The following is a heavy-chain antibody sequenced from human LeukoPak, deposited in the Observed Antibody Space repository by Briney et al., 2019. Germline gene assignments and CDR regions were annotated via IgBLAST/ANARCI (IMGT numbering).Heavy chain of an antibody. CDR1: GGSTSSSSYY. Sequence: SETLSLTCTVSGGSTSSSSYYWGWIRQPPGKGLEWIGSIYYSGSTNYNPSLKSRVTISVDTSKNQFSLKLSSVTAADTAVYYCARDRHYYGSGSYQGLNWFDPWGQGTLVTVSS. CDR3: ARDRHYYGSGSYQGLNWFDP. J-gene: IGHJ5*02. V-gene: IGHV4-39*07. D-gene: IGHD3-10*01. CDR2: IYYSGST.